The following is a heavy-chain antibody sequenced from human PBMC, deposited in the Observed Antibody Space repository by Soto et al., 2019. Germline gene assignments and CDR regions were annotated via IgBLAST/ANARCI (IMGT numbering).Heavy chain of an antibody. J-gene: IGHJ5*02. CDR1: GFTFSSYA. D-gene: IGHD6-19*01. CDR3: ARLHSIAVAGDWFDP. Sequence: GGSLRLSCAASGFTFSSYAMYWVRQAPGKGLEWVSVISGSGGSTYYADSVKGRFTISRDNSKNTLYLQMNSLRAEDTAVYYCARLHSIAVAGDWFDPWGQGTLVTVSS. CDR2: ISGSGGST. V-gene: IGHV3-23*01.